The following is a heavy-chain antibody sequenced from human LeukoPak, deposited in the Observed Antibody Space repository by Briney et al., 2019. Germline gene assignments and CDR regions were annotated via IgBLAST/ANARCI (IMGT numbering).Heavy chain of an antibody. CDR3: ARDTAYSRDWYFDL. D-gene: IGHD4-11*01. J-gene: IGHJ2*01. CDR1: GFSLSPYR. Sequence: GESLRLSCAASGFSLSPYRMHWVRQGPGKGLVCVLHINSDGSDTTYADSVKGRFTVSRDNSKNTLYLQMNSLRAEDTAMYYCARDTAYSRDWYFDLWGRGTLVTVSS. V-gene: IGHV3-74*01. CDR2: INSDGSDT.